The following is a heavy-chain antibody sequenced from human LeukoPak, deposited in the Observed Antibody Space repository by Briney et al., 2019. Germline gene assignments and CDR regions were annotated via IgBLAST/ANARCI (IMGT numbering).Heavy chain of an antibody. CDR2: ISPSGGGA. CDR3: AKGIFCGSTDRSPGPYRYFDL. CDR1: GFTFSTYA. V-gene: IGHV3-23*01. Sequence: GGSLRLSCAASGFTFSTYAMSWVRQAPGKGLEWVSTISPSGGGAYYADSVKGRFIISRDNSKNTTYLQMNSLRAEDTALYYCAKGIFCGSTDRSPGPYRYFDLWGRGALVTVSS. D-gene: IGHD2-2*01. J-gene: IGHJ2*01.